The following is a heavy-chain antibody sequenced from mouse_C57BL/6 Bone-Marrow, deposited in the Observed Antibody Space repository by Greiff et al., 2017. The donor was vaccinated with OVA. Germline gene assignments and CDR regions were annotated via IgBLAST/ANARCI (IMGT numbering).Heavy chain of an antibody. CDR3: ARRVANFAMDY. CDR2: IYPGSGNT. V-gene: IGHV1-66*01. J-gene: IGHJ4*01. CDR1: GYSFTSYY. Sequence: QVQLQQSGPELVKPGASVKISCKASGYSFTSYYIHWVKQRPGQGLEWIGWIYPGSGNTKYNEKFKGKATLTADTSSSTAYMQLSSLTSEDSAVYYCARRVANFAMDYWGQGTSVTVSS. D-gene: IGHD1-1*02.